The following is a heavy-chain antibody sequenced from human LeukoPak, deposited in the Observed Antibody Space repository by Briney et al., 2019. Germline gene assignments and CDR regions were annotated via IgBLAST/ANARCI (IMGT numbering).Heavy chain of an antibody. CDR3: ARHLVARTLYRARPLSQFDY. Sequence: SETLSLTCTVSGGSISSSSYYWGWIRQPPGKGLEWIGSIYYSGSTYYNPSLKSRVTISVDTSKNEFSLKLSSVTAADTAVYYCARHLVARTLYRARPLSQFDYWGQGTLVTVSS. J-gene: IGHJ4*02. CDR1: GGSISSSSYY. V-gene: IGHV4-39*01. D-gene: IGHD5-12*01. CDR2: IYYSGST.